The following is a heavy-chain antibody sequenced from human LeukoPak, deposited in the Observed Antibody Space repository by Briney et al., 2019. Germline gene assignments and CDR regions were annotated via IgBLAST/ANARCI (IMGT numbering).Heavy chain of an antibody. Sequence: SQTLSLTCAISGDSFSTNSVAWNWIRQSPSRGLAWLGRTYYRSKFYNDYAVSVKGRITINPDTSKNQFSLQLSSVTPEDTAVYYCARGRNSGFDYWGQGTLVTVSS. CDR1: GDSFSTNSVA. D-gene: IGHD6-19*01. CDR3: ARGRNSGFDY. J-gene: IGHJ4*02. CDR2: TYYRSKFYN. V-gene: IGHV6-1*01.